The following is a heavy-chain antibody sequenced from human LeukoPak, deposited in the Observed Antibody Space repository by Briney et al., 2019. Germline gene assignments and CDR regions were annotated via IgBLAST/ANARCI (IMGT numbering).Heavy chain of an antibody. Sequence: GGSLRLSCAASGFTFSDYYMTWIRQAPGKGLEWLSYISDSGDTIYYADSVKGRFTISRDNAKNSLYLQMNSLRTEDTAVYFCAKRGVVIRVILVGFHKEAYYFDSWGQGALVTVSS. CDR1: GFTFSDYY. CDR2: ISDSGDTI. CDR3: AKRGVVIRVILVGFHKEAYYFDS. J-gene: IGHJ4*02. D-gene: IGHD3-22*01. V-gene: IGHV3-11*01.